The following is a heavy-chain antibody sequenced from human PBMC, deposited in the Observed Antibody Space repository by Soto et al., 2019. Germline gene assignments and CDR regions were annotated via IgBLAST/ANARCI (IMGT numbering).Heavy chain of an antibody. J-gene: IGHJ6*02. D-gene: IGHD1-1*01. CDR1: GYTFTSYG. CDR2: ISAYNGNT. CDR3: ARDLSDTGTYNRHYYCGMDV. Sequence: GASVKVSCKASGYTFTSYGISWVRQAPGQGLEWMGWISAYNGNTNYAQKLQGRVTMTTDTSTSTAYMELRSLRSDDTAVYYCARDLSDTGTYNRHYYCGMDVWGQGTTVTVSS. V-gene: IGHV1-18*01.